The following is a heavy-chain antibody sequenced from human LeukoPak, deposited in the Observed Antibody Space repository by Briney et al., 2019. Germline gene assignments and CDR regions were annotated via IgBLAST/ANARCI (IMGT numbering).Heavy chain of an antibody. Sequence: SGGSLRLSCVASGLTFSSHAMTWVRQTPGKGLEWVSGITGSGGSTYHADSVKGRFTISRDNAKNSLYLQMNSLRAEDTAVYYCARGRGVDNWGQGTLVTVSS. D-gene: IGHD3-16*01. CDR3: ARGRGVDN. CDR1: GLTFSSHA. CDR2: ITGSGGST. J-gene: IGHJ4*02. V-gene: IGHV3-23*01.